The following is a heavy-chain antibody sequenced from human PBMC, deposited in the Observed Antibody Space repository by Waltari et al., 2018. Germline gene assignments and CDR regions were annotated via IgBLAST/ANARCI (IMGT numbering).Heavy chain of an antibody. CDR2: ISGSGGST. CDR3: ARGAYSSGWVDY. Sequence: EVQLLESGGGLVQPGGSLRLSCAASGFTFSSYAMSWVRQAPGKGLEWVSAISGSGGSTYYADSVKGRFTISRDNAKNSLYLQMNSLRAEDTAVYYCARGAYSSGWVDYWGQGTLVTVSS. J-gene: IGHJ4*02. D-gene: IGHD6-19*01. CDR1: GFTFSSYA. V-gene: IGHV3-23*01.